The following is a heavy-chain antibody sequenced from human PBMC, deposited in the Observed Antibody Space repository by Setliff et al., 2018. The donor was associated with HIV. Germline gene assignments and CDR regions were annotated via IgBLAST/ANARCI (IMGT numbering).Heavy chain of an antibody. D-gene: IGHD3-10*01. V-gene: IGHV4-31*03. Sequence: SETLSLTCIVSGGSISSGGYYWSWIRQHPGKGLEWIGYIYYSGATYYNPSLRSRVTISVDSSKNQFSLRLSSLTAADTAVYFCARDLRGARWYFDYWSQGTLVTVSS. CDR1: GGSISSGGYY. J-gene: IGHJ4*02. CDR2: IYYSGAT. CDR3: ARDLRGARWYFDY.